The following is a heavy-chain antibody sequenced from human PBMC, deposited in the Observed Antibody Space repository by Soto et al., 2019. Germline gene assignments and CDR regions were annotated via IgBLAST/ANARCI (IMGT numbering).Heavy chain of an antibody. CDR3: VHGDYNVWFIY. V-gene: IGHV3-23*01. CDR2: ISGSGSST. J-gene: IGHJ4*02. CDR1: GFIFSKYT. D-gene: IGHD4-17*01. Sequence: EVQVLETGGGLVQPGGSLRLSCVASGFIFSKYTMNWVRQAPGKGLEWVSAISGSGSSTYYADSVKGRFTISRDNSKNKLYLQMNSLRAEDTAVYYSVHGDYNVWFIYWGQGTLVTVSS.